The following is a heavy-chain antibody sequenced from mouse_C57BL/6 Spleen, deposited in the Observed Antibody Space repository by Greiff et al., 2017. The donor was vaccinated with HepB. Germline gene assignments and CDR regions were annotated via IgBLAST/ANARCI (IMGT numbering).Heavy chain of an antibody. Sequence: DVKLVESGGGLVKPGGSLKLSCAASGFTFSSYAMSWVRQTPEKRLEWVATISDGGSYTYYPDNVKGRFTISRDNAKNNLYLQMSHLKSEDTAMYYCARVGYDYDGYFDVWGTGTTVTVSS. CDR2: ISDGGSYT. D-gene: IGHD2-4*01. J-gene: IGHJ1*03. CDR1: GFTFSSYA. CDR3: ARVGYDYDGYFDV. V-gene: IGHV5-4*03.